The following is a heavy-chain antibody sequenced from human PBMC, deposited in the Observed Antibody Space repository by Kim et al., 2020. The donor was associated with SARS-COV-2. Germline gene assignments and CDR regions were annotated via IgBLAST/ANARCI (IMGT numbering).Heavy chain of an antibody. V-gene: IGHV4-31*02. CDR3: ARGGSSAYYPDY. D-gene: IGHD3-22*01. Sequence: SYNPSLKSRVTVSVDTSKNQFSLKLSSVTVADTAVYYCARGGSSAYYPDYWGQRTLVTVSS. J-gene: IGHJ4*02.